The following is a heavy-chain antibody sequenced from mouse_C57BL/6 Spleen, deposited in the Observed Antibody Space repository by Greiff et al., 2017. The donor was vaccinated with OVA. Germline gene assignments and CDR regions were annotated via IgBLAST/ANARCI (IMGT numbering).Heavy chain of an antibody. J-gene: IGHJ1*03. D-gene: IGHD1-1*01. Sequence: VQLKESGPELVKPGASVKISCKASGYSFTDYNMNWVKQSNGKSLEWIGVINPNYGTTSYNQKFKGKATLTVDQSSSTAYMQLNSLTSEDSAVYYCARRGPITTVVATDWYFDVWGTGTTVTVSS. CDR3: ARRGPITTVVATDWYFDV. CDR2: INPNYGTT. V-gene: IGHV1-39*01. CDR1: GYSFTDYN.